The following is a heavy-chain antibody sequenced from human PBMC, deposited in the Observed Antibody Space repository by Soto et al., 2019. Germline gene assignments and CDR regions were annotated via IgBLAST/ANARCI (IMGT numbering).Heavy chain of an antibody. D-gene: IGHD3-22*01. CDR2: IDPSDSQT. CDR1: GYSFAGYW. Sequence: GESLKISCHGSGYSFAGYWITWVRQMPGKGLEWMGRIDPSDSQTYYSPSFRGHVTISAAKSITTVFLQWSSLRASDTAMYYCARQIYDSDSGPNLQYYFESWGQGTLVTVSS. V-gene: IGHV5-10-1*01. CDR3: ARQIYDSDSGPNLQYYFES. J-gene: IGHJ4*02.